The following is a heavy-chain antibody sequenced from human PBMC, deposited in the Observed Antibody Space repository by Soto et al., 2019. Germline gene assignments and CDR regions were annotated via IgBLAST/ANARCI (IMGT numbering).Heavy chain of an antibody. V-gene: IGHV1-69*01. J-gene: IGHJ3*02. CDR2: IIPIFGTA. Sequence: QVQLVQSGAEVKKPGSSVKVSCKASGGTFSSYAISWVRQAPGQGLEWMGGIIPIFGTANYAQKFQGRVTITADEYTSTAYMELSSLRAEDTAVYYCASTPYCDFWRGDAFDIWGQGTMVTVSS. CDR1: GGTFSSYA. CDR3: ASTPYCDFWRGDAFDI. D-gene: IGHD3-3*01.